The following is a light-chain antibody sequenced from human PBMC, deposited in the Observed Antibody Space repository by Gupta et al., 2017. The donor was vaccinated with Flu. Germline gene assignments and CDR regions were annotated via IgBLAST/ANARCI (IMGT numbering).Light chain of an antibody. J-gene: IGLJ2*01. CDR1: SSDVGGYNY. CDR3: SSYAGGSTLL. Sequence: SALTQPASVSGSPGQSITISCTGTSSDVGGYNYVSWYQQHPGKPPKLMIYEVNSRTAGVANRFSGSTSGNTASLTITGPQTEDEADYHCSSYAGGSTLLFGGGTRLTVL. CDR2: EVN. V-gene: IGLV2-14*01.